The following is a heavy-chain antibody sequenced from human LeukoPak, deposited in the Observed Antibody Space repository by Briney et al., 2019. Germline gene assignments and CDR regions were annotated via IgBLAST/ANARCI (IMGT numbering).Heavy chain of an antibody. J-gene: IGHJ4*02. Sequence: GGSLRLSCAASGFIFSSYGMHWVRQAPGKGLEWVAVISRDGSNKYYADSVKGRFTISRDNSKNALYLQMNSLRGEDTAVYYCAKAMYADYDSSDLWGQGTLVTVSS. V-gene: IGHV3-30*18. CDR2: ISRDGSNK. D-gene: IGHD3-22*01. CDR3: AKAMYADYDSSDL. CDR1: GFIFSSYG.